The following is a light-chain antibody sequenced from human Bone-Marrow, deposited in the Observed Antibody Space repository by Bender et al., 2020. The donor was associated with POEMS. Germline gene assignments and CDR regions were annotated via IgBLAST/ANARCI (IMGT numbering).Light chain of an antibody. CDR3: SSYTRNNRGGSFV. Sequence: QSALTQPRSVSGSPGQSVTVSCTGTSSDVGGYSHVSWYQQHPGRAPKLMIYDVNERPSGVPERFSGSKSGNTASLTISGLQAEDEADYYCSSYTRNNRGGSFVFGTGTTVTVL. CDR2: DVN. V-gene: IGLV2-11*01. CDR1: SSDVGGYSH. J-gene: IGLJ1*01.